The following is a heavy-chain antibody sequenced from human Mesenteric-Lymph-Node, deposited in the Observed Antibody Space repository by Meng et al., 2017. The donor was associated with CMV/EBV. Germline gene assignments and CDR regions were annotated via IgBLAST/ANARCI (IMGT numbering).Heavy chain of an antibody. J-gene: IGHJ5*02. D-gene: IGHD6-19*01. CDR2: ISSSSSYI. CDR3: ASSHIAVLNWFDP. CDR1: GFTFSSYS. Sequence: GGSLRLSCAASGFTFSSYSMNWVRQAPGKGLEWVSSISSSSSYIYYADSVKGRFTISRDNAKNSLYLQMNSLRAEDTAVYYCASSHIAVLNWFDPWGQGTLVTVSS. V-gene: IGHV3-21*01.